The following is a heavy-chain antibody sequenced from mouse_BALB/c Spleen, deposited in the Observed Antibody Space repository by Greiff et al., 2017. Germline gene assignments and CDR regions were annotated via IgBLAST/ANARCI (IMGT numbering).Heavy chain of an antibody. V-gene: IGHV5-12-2*01. Sequence: EVHLVESGGGLVQPGGSLKLSCAASGFTFSSYTMSWVRQTPEKRLEWVAYISNGGGSTYYPDTVKGRFTISRDNAKNTLYLQMSSLKSEDTAMYYCARHPYGSSLYYFDYWGQGTTLTVSS. D-gene: IGHD1-1*01. CDR2: ISNGGGST. CDR1: GFTFSSYT. J-gene: IGHJ2*01. CDR3: ARHPYGSSLYYFDY.